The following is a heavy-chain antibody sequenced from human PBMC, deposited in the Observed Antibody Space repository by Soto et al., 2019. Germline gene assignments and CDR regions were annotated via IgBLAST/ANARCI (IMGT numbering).Heavy chain of an antibody. CDR2: IYWNDDK. CDR3: AHRGKMAVADTVNWFDP. CDR1: GFSLSTSGVG. Sequence: QITLKESGPTLVKPTQTLTLTCTFSGFSLSTSGVGVGWIRQPPGKALEWLALIYWNDDKRYSPSLKSRLTITRDTSKNQVVLTMTNMDPVDTATCYCAHRGKMAVADTVNWFDPWGQGTLVTVSS. J-gene: IGHJ5*02. D-gene: IGHD6-19*01. V-gene: IGHV2-5*01.